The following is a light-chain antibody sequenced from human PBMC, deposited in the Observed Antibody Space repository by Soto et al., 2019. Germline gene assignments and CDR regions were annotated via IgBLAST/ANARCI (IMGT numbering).Light chain of an antibody. CDR3: QVWDSSSDHYV. CDR2: DDS. V-gene: IGLV3-21*02. Sequence: SSELSQPPSVSLAPGDTARITCGGNNIGSKSVHWYQQKPGQAPVLVVYDDSDRPSGIPERFSGSNSGNTATLTISRVEAGDDADYYCQVWDSSSDHYVFGTGTKVTVL. J-gene: IGLJ1*01. CDR1: NIGSKS.